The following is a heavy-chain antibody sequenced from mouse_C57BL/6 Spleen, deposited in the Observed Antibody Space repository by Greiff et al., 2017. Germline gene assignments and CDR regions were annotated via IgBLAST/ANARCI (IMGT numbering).Heavy chain of an antibody. CDR2: INYDGSST. V-gene: IGHV5-16*01. D-gene: IGHD2-1*01. CDR1: GFTFSDYY. Sequence: EVMLVESEGGLVQPGSSMKLSCTASGFTFSDYYMAWVRQVPEKGLEWVANINYDGSSTYYLDSLKSRFIISRDNAKNILYLQMSSLKSEDTATYYCARIYYGNSYYFDYWGQGTTLTVSS. J-gene: IGHJ2*01. CDR3: ARIYYGNSYYFDY.